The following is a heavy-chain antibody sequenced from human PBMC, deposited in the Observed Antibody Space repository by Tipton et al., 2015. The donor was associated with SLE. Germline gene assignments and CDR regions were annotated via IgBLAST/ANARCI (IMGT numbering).Heavy chain of an antibody. V-gene: IGHV3-48*03. D-gene: IGHD7-27*01. Sequence: SLRLSCAASGFTFSSYEMNWVRQAPGKGLEWVSYISSSGSTIYYADSVKGRFTISRDNAKNSLYLQMNSLRAEDTAVYYCARGKHLGIGFVCWGQGTLVTVSS. J-gene: IGHJ4*02. CDR3: ARGKHLGIGFVC. CDR1: GFTFSSYE. CDR2: ISSSGSTI.